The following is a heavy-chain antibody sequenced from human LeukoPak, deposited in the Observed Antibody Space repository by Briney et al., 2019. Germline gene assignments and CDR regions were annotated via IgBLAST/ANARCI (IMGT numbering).Heavy chain of an antibody. V-gene: IGHV3-48*04. J-gene: IGHJ6*03. Sequence: PGGSLRLSCAASGFTFSSYSMNWVRQAPGKGLEWVSYISSSSSTIYYADSVKGRFTISRDNAKNSLYLQMNSLRAEDTAVYYCARNSGSYRYYYYYYYMDVWGKGTTVTISS. CDR2: ISSSSSTI. CDR1: GFTFSSYS. D-gene: IGHD1-26*01. CDR3: ARNSGSYRYYYYYYYMDV.